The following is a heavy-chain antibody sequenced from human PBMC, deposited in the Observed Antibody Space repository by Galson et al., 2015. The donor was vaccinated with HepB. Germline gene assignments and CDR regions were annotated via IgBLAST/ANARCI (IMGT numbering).Heavy chain of an antibody. D-gene: IGHD3-10*01. J-gene: IGHJ6*03. Sequence: SVKVSCKASGYTFTSYDINWVRQATGQGLEWMGWMNPNSGNTGYAQKFQGRVTMTRNTSISTAHMEVSSLRSEDTAVYYCAREGTAGYYYYYMDVWGKGTTVTVSS. V-gene: IGHV1-8*01. CDR1: GYTFTSYD. CDR2: MNPNSGNT. CDR3: AREGTAGYYYYYMDV.